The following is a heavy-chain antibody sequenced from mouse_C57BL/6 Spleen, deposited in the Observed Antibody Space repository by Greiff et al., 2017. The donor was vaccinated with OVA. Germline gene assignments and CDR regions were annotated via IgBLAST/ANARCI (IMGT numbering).Heavy chain of an antibody. V-gene: IGHV1-52*01. J-gene: IGHJ1*03. D-gene: IGHD1-1*01. CDR1: GYTFTSYW. CDR2: IDPSDSET. CDR3: ARWGITTGYFDV. Sequence: VQLQQPGAELVRPGSSVKLSCKASGYTFTSYWMHWVKQRPIQGLEWIGNIDPSDSETHYNQKFKDKATLTVDKSSSTAYMQLSSLTSEDSAVYYCARWGITTGYFDVWGTGTTVTVSS.